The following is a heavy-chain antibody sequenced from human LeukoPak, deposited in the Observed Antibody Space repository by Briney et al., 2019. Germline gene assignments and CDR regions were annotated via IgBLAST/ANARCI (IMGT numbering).Heavy chain of an antibody. Sequence: PGGSLRLSCAASGFSFSSYAMHWVRQAPGKGLEYVSAISSNGGSTYYADSVKDRFTISRDDSKNALYLQMGSLRAEDMAVYCCARARGSFRPYYFDYWGQGTLVTVSS. J-gene: IGHJ4*02. D-gene: IGHD1-26*01. CDR3: ARARGSFRPYYFDY. V-gene: IGHV3-64*02. CDR2: ISSNGGST. CDR1: GFSFSSYA.